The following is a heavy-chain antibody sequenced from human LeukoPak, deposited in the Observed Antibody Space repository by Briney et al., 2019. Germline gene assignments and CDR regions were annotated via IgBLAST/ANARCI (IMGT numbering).Heavy chain of an antibody. Sequence: SETLSLTCTVSGDSISSYYWSWIRQPAGKGLEWIGRIYTIVSTNNYNPSLKSRVTMSIDTSKNQFSLRLSPVTAADTAVYYCAIGDGSGSSPLRYWGQGTLVTVSS. CDR1: GDSISSYY. V-gene: IGHV4-4*07. D-gene: IGHD3-10*01. CDR3: AIGDGSGSSPLRY. J-gene: IGHJ4*02. CDR2: IYTIVSTN.